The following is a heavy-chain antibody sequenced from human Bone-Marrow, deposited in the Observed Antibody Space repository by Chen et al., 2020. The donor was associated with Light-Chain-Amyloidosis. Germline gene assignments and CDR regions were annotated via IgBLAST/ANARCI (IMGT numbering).Heavy chain of an antibody. V-gene: IGHV3-9*01. CDR3: AKDASCGGYPTHYFDY. Sequence: EVQLVDSGRDLVQPGRSLRLSCQASGFVFDAYSMHWVRHAPGKGLAGVARVNWNSGRIGYADSVKGRFTISRDNAKHSLYLQMNSLRAEDTAMYYCAKDASCGGYPTHYFDYWGQGTLVAVSS. D-gene: IGHD3-16*02. CDR1: GFVFDAYS. J-gene: IGHJ4*02. CDR2: VNWNSGRI.